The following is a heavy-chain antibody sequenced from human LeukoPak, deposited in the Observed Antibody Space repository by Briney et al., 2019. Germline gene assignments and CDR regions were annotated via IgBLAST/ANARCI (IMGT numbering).Heavy chain of an antibody. J-gene: IGHJ4*02. CDR3: ARAHGRWIQPDFAY. CDR1: GFTFSSYT. V-gene: IGHV3-21*01. Sequence: PGGSLRLSCAASGFTFSSYTMNWVRQAPGKGLEWVSAISSSSSYIYYADSVKGRFTISRDNAKNSLYLQMNSLRAEDTAVYYCARAHGRWIQPDFAYWGQGTLVTVSS. CDR2: ISSSSSYI. D-gene: IGHD5-18*01.